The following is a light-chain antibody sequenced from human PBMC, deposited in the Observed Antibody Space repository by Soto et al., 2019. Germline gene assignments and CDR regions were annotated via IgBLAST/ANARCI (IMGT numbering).Light chain of an antibody. V-gene: IGLV2-18*01. CDR3: TLYTSENTYV. Sequence: QSALTQPPSVSGSPGQSVTISCTGTSTDFVSYNRVSWYQQPPGTAPKLIIYEASNRPSGVPDRFSGSKSGNTAFLTISGLQAADEADYYCTLYTSENTYVFGTGTKPTVL. J-gene: IGLJ1*01. CDR2: EAS. CDR1: STDFVSYNR.